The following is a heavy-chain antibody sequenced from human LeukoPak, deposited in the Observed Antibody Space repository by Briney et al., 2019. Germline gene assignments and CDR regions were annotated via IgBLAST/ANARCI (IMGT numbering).Heavy chain of an antibody. CDR1: GFTFNRYN. V-gene: IGHV3-21*01. Sequence: GGSLRLSCAASGFTFNRYNMNWVRRAPGKGLEWVSSISTSSSYIYYADSVRGRFTISRDNAKNTLYLQMNSLRAEDTAVYYCAREGDGYNHDAFDIWGQGTMVTVSS. CDR2: ISTSSSYI. J-gene: IGHJ3*02. D-gene: IGHD5-24*01. CDR3: AREGDGYNHDAFDI.